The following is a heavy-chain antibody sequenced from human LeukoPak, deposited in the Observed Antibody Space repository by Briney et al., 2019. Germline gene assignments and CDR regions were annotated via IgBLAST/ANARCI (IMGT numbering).Heavy chain of an antibody. Sequence: SVKVSCKASGGTLSTYAMIWVRQAPGQGLEWMGGIVPIFGTTKYAQRFQGRVTITTDDSTSTVYVELSSLRSEDTAIYYCARGSPGGTLLGASYDWGQGTLVTVSS. D-gene: IGHD4/OR15-4a*01. V-gene: IGHV1-69*05. CDR2: IVPIFGTT. CDR1: GGTLSTYA. J-gene: IGHJ4*02. CDR3: ARGSPGGTLLGASYD.